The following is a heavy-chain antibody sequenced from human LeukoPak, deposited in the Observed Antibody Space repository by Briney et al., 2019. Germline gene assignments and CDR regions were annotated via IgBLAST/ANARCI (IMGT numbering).Heavy chain of an antibody. J-gene: IGHJ4*02. CDR2: IWYDGSNE. V-gene: IGHV3-33*01. CDR3: ARDLSPVVRASPMGY. D-gene: IGHD3-10*01. Sequence: GGSLRLSCVASGFTFSTYGMHWVRQAPGKGLEWVAVIWYDGSNEYYADSVRGRFTISRDSSKNTLYLQMNSLRAEDTAVYYCARDLSPVVRASPMGYWGQGTLVTVSS. CDR1: GFTFSTYG.